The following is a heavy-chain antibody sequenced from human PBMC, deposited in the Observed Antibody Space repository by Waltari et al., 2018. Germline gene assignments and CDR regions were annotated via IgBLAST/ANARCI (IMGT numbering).Heavy chain of an antibody. CDR1: GYTFTSYA. Sequence: QVQLVQSGAEVKKPGASVKVSCKASGYTFTSYAMHWVRQAPGQRLEWMGWINAGNGNTKYSQKFQGRVTITRDTSASTAYMELSSLRSEDTAVYYCASYCSGGSCYSAPGYYYGMDVWGQGTTVTVSS. J-gene: IGHJ6*02. V-gene: IGHV1-3*01. D-gene: IGHD2-15*01. CDR2: INAGNGNT. CDR3: ASYCSGGSCYSAPGYYYGMDV.